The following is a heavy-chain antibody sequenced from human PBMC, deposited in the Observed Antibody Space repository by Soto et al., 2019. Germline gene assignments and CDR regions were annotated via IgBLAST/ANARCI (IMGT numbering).Heavy chain of an antibody. CDR3: ARDLRSGSDFWSGYYTGAFDI. D-gene: IGHD3-3*01. J-gene: IGHJ3*02. Sequence: SETLSLTCTVSGGSISSYYWSWIRQPPGKGLEWIGYIYYSGSTNYNPSLKSRVTISVDTSKNQFSLKLSSVTAADTAVYYCARDLRSGSDFWSGYYTGAFDIWGQGTMVTVSS. CDR2: IYYSGST. CDR1: GGSISSYY. V-gene: IGHV4-59*01.